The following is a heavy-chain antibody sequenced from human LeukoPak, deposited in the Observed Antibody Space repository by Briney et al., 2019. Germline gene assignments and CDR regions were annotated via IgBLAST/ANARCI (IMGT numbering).Heavy chain of an antibody. Sequence: SETLSLTCTVSGGSISSYYWSWIRQPPGKGLDWIGYINYSGSTNYNPSPTSRVTLSVDTPKNQPPLNLGAVSAADTAVYYCARAVVGATKGGLDYWGQGTLVTVSS. CDR2: INYSGST. J-gene: IGHJ4*02. CDR1: GGSISSYY. CDR3: ARAVVGATKGGLDY. D-gene: IGHD1-26*01. V-gene: IGHV4-59*01.